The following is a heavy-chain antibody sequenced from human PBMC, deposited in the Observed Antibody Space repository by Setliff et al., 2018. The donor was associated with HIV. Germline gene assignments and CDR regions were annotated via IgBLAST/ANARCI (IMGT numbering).Heavy chain of an antibody. J-gene: IGHJ6*02. V-gene: IGHV4-34*01. CDR1: DGSFSGYY. CDR2: IDHSGST. Sequence: LSLTCAVYDGSFSGYYWSWIRQPPGKGLEWIGEIDHSGSTNYNPSLRSRVIMSMDTSKNQFSLKLSSVTAADTAVYYCASITMVRGVPYGMDVWGQGTTVTVSS. D-gene: IGHD3-10*01. CDR3: ASITMVRGVPYGMDV.